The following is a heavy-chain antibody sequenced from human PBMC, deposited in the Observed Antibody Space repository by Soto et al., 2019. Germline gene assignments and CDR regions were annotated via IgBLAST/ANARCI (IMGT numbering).Heavy chain of an antibody. Sequence: ASVKVSCKASGYTFTSYYMHWVRQAPGQGLEWMGIINPSGGSTSYAQKFQGRVTITADTSANTVYLELSSLRSEDMTVYYCASTKYDSSAYYYWYLGLWGRGTLVTVSS. CDR1: GYTFTSYY. V-gene: IGHV1-46*01. CDR2: INPSGGST. CDR3: ASTKYDSSAYYYWYLGL. D-gene: IGHD3-22*01. J-gene: IGHJ2*01.